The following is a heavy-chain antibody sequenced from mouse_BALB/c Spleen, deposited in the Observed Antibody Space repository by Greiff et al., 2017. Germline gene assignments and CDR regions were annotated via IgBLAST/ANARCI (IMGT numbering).Heavy chain of an antibody. CDR3: ARSGGYDDAPFAY. CDR2: ISSGSSTI. J-gene: IGHJ3*01. Sequence: EVKLMESGGGLVQPGGSRKLSCAASGFTFSSFGMHWVRQAPEKGLEWVAYISSGSSTIYYADTVKGRFTISRDNPKNTLFLQMTSLRSEDTAMYYCARSGGYDDAPFAYWGQGTLVTVSA. V-gene: IGHV5-17*02. CDR1: GFTFSSFG. D-gene: IGHD2-2*01.